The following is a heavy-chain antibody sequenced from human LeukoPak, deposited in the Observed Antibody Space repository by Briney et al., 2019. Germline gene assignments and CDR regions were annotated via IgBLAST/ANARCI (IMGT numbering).Heavy chain of an antibody. V-gene: IGHV1-2*02. D-gene: IGHD6-19*01. Sequence: EASVKVSCKASGYTFTGYYMHWVRQAPGQGLEWMGWINPNSGGTNYAQKLQGRVTMTTDTSTSTAYMELRSLRSDDTAVYYCARDLYRVVAGNEIDYWGQGTLVTVSS. CDR2: INPNSGGT. CDR1: GYTFTGYY. CDR3: ARDLYRVVAGNEIDY. J-gene: IGHJ4*02.